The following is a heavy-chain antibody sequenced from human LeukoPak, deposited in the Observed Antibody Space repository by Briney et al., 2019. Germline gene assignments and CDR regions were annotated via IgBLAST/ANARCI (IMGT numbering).Heavy chain of an antibody. V-gene: IGHV3-30*02. CDR2: IQYDGSNK. CDR3: AKDRQSPP. CDR1: GFTFSSYG. D-gene: IGHD6-6*01. Sequence: GGSLRLSCVASGFTFSSYGIHWVRQAPGKGLEWVAFIQYDGSNKYYADSVKGRFTISRDNSKNTLYLQMNSLRAEDTAVYYCAKDRQSPPWGPGTMVTVSS. J-gene: IGHJ3*01.